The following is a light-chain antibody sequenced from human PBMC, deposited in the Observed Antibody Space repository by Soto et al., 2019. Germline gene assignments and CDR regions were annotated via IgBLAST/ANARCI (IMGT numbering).Light chain of an antibody. CDR1: SSDIGGYNY. Sequence: QSVLTQPASVSASPGQSIAISCTGTSSDIGGYNYVSWYQHHPGKAPKLMIYEVSNRPSGISNRFSGSKSGDTASLTISGLQPEDEADYYCTSYTSSSTLLFGTGTKLTVL. V-gene: IGLV2-14*01. J-gene: IGLJ1*01. CDR3: TSYTSSSTLL. CDR2: EVS.